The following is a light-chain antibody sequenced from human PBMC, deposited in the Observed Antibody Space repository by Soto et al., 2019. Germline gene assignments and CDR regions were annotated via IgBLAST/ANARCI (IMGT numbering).Light chain of an antibody. CDR3: HQASSFAYA. J-gene: IGKJ3*01. Sequence: DIQMTQSPSSVSASVGDTINITCRASQDINKWLAWYPQKPGKAPKVLIYAASNLESGVSSRFSGSGAGTEFGLSIGSLQTEDFATAVCHQASSFAYAVGPGAKV. CDR1: QDINKW. V-gene: IGKV1-12*01. CDR2: AAS.